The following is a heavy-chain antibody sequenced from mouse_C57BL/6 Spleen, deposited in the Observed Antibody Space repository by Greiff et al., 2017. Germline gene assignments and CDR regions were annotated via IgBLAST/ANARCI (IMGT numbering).Heavy chain of an antibody. CDR1: GYTFNDYN. J-gene: IGHJ4*01. V-gene: IGHV1-18*01. D-gene: IGHD1-1*01. Sequence: VQLQQSGPELVKPGASVKIPCKASGYTFNDYNMDWVKQSHGKSLEWIGDIKPYNGGTLYNQKFKGKATLTVDKCSSTAYMELRSLTSEDTAVYYCAREITTVGDYAMDYWGQGTSVTVSS. CDR2: IKPYNGGT. CDR3: AREITTVGDYAMDY.